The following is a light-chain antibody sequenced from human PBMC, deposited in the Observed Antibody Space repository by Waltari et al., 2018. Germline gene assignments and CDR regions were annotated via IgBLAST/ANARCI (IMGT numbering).Light chain of an antibody. V-gene: IGKV1-39*01. J-gene: IGKJ2*01. Sequence: DIQMTHSQSPLPPPLGTEVTSLCRASQSISSYLNWYQQKPGKAPKLLIYAASSLQSGVPSRFSGSGSGTDFTLTISSLQPEDFATYYCQQSYSTLPYTFGQGTKLEIK. CDR2: AAS. CDR3: QQSYSTLPYT. CDR1: QSISSY.